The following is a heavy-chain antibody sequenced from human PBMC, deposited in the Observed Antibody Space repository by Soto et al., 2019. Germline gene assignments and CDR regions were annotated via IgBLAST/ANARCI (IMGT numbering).Heavy chain of an antibody. Sequence: GGSLRLSCAASGFTFSSYGMHWVRQAPGKGLEWVAVIWFDGSNKFYADSVKGRFTISRDNSKNTVSLQMNSLRDEDSTAYYCATTGPYWGQGTLVTVSS. CDR3: ATTGPY. V-gene: IGHV3-33*08. CDR2: IWFDGSNK. CDR1: GFTFSSYG. J-gene: IGHJ4*02.